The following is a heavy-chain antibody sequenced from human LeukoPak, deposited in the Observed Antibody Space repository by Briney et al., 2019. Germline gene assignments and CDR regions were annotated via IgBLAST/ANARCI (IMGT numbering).Heavy chain of an antibody. CDR3: ARESYSSSSTVPGAFDI. J-gene: IGHJ3*02. V-gene: IGHV3-21*01. D-gene: IGHD6-6*01. CDR2: ISSSSSYI. CDR1: GFTFSSYS. Sequence: PGGSLRLSCAASGFTFSSYSMNWVRQAPGKGLEWVSSISSSSSYIYYADSVKGRFTISRDNAKNSLYLQMNSLRAEDTAVYYCARESYSSSSTVPGAFDIWGQGTMVTVSS.